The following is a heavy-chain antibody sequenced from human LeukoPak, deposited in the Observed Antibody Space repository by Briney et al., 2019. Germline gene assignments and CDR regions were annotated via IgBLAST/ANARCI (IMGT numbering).Heavy chain of an antibody. D-gene: IGHD3-22*01. CDR3: AKSYYDSSGYYFDY. CDR2: ISYDGSNK. Sequence: GRSLRLSCAASGFTFSSYGMHRVRQAPGKGREWVAVISYDGSNKYYADSVKGRFTISRDNSQNLLYLQMTSLRAEDTAVYYCAKSYYDSSGYYFDYWGQGTLVTVSS. CDR1: GFTFSSYG. J-gene: IGHJ4*02. V-gene: IGHV3-30*18.